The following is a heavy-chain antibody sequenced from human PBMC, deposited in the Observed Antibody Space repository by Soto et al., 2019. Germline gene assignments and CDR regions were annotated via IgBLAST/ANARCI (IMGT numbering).Heavy chain of an antibody. CDR1: GGSIISGDYY. CDR3: ARNGMWSSYDY. CDR2: IYYSGDT. D-gene: IGHD2-21*01. Sequence: PSETLSLTCTVSGGSIISGDYYWSWIRQPPGKGLEWIGYIYYSGDTSYNPSLKSRVTISIDTSKNQFSLKLSSVTAADTAFYYCARNGMWSSYDYWGRGALVTVSS. V-gene: IGHV4-30-4*08. J-gene: IGHJ4*02.